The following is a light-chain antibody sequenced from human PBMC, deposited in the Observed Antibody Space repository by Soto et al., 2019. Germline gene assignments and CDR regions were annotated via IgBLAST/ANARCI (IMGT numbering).Light chain of an antibody. V-gene: IGKV1-39*01. CDR1: QNINNY. J-gene: IGKJ2*01. CDR3: QQSYRTPYT. CDR2: AAS. Sequence: DVQMTQSPSSLSASVGDRVTITCRASQNINNYVNWYQQRPGKAPNLLIYAASSLQSGVPSRFGGSGSGTDFTLTISRLQPEDFATYHCQQSYRTPYTFGQGTKLDIK.